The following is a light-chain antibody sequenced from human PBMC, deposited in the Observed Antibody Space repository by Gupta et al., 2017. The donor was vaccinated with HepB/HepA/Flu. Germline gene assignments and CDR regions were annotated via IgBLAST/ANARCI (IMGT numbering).Light chain of an antibody. CDR3: QQYNNWPPYT. Sequence: VMTPSPATLSVSPGERATLSCRASQSVSSNLAWYQQKPGQAPRLLIYGASTRATGIPARFSGSGSGTEFTLTISSLQSEDFAVYYCQQYNNWPPYTFGQGTKLEIK. V-gene: IGKV3-15*01. CDR2: GAS. J-gene: IGKJ2*01. CDR1: QSVSSN.